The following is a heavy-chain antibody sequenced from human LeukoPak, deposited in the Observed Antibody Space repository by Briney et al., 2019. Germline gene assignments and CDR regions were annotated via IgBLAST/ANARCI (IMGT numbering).Heavy chain of an antibody. Sequence: SETLSLTCTVSGGSISSGDYYWRWLRQPPGKGLEWIGYIYYSGSTYYNPSLKSRDTISVDTSKNQFSLKLSSVTAADTAVYYCARVRGDAFDIWGQGTMVTVSS. CDR2: IYYSGST. V-gene: IGHV4-30-4*01. CDR3: ARVRGDAFDI. J-gene: IGHJ3*02. D-gene: IGHD3-10*01. CDR1: GGSISSGDYY.